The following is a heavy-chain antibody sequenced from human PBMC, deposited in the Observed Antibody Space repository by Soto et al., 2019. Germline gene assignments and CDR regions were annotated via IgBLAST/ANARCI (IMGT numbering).Heavy chain of an antibody. V-gene: IGHV3-48*01. Sequence: EVQLVESGGGLVQPGWSLSLSCAASGCTFSSYSMNWVRQAPGQGLERVAYISGSSSTKYYADSVKGRFTISRDNAKNSLYLQMNSLRAEDRAVYYCARDPSDQLLLQGYYYYYMDVWGKGSRVAVS. J-gene: IGHJ6*03. CDR1: GCTFSSYS. CDR2: ISGSSSTK. CDR3: ARDPSDQLLLQGYYYYYMDV. D-gene: IGHD2-2*01.